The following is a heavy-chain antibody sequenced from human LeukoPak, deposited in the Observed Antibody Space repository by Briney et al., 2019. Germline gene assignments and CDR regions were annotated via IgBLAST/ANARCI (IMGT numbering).Heavy chain of an antibody. D-gene: IGHD4-17*01. V-gene: IGHV4-34*01. CDR3: ARGVATVTSIYYYYGMDV. J-gene: IGHJ6*02. Sequence: SETLSLTCAVYGGSFSGYYWSWIRQPPGKRLEWIGEINHSGSTNYNPSLKSRVTISVDTSKNQFSLKLSSVTAADTAVYYCARGVATVTSIYYYYGMDVWGQGTTVTVSS. CDR1: GGSFSGYY. CDR2: INHSGST.